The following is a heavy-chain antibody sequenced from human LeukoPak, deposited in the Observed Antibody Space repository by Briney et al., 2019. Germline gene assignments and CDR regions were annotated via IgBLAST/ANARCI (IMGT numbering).Heavy chain of an antibody. CDR2: IYTSGST. V-gene: IGHV4-61*02. CDR3: SKTIGNNYAFDI. CDR1: GGFITSSSYY. J-gene: IGHJ3*02. Sequence: PSQTLSLTCIVSGGFITSSSYYWSWIRQPAGKGLEGIGRIYTSGSTNYNPSLKSRVAISVDTSKNQFSLKLISVTAADTAVYYCSKTIGNNYAFDIWRQGTMVTVSS. D-gene: IGHD2/OR15-2a*01.